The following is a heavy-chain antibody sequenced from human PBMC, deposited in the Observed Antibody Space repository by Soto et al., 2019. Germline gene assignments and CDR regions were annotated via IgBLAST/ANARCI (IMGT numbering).Heavy chain of an antibody. CDR3: ARDRVGLDY. D-gene: IGHD3-16*01. V-gene: IGHV3-48*02. CDR2: ISTTRTTI. Sequence: EVQLVESGGGLVQPGGSRKLSCEASGFTFSNYNMNWVRQAPGKGLEWLAYISTTRTTIYYADSVKGRFTIARDNVKSSLYLYMTCLRDEDTAVYYCARDRVGLDYWGQGTLVTVSS. CDR1: GFTFSNYN. J-gene: IGHJ4*02.